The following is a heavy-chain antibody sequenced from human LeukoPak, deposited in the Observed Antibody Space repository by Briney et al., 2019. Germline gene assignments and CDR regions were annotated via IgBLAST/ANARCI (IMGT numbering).Heavy chain of an antibody. V-gene: IGHV3-30-3*01. CDR1: GFTFSSYA. J-gene: IGHJ4*02. D-gene: IGHD2-2*01. Sequence: GRSLRLSCAASGFTFSSYAMHWVRQAPGKGLEWVAVISYDGSNKYYADSVKGRFTISRDNSKNTLYLQMNSLRAEDTAVYYCAKVAPRYCSSTSCYLPFDYWGQGALVTVSS. CDR2: ISYDGSNK. CDR3: AKVAPRYCSSTSCYLPFDY.